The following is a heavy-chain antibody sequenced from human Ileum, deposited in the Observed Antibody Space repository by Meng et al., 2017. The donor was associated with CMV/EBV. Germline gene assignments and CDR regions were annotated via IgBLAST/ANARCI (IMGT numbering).Heavy chain of an antibody. CDR1: GDSLSGYH. J-gene: IGHJ4*02. Sequence: QRQGAGPGLGKPSETLSLTCMVSGDSLSGYHWTWIRKPAGKGLKWIGRLRTSGTTDHNPSLKSRVTLSIDTSKNQFSLKLNSVTAADTAVYYCGRAGARGVPIDMWGQGTLVTVSS. V-gene: IGHV4-4*07. CDR2: LRTSGTT. CDR3: GRAGARGVPIDM. D-gene: IGHD3-10*01.